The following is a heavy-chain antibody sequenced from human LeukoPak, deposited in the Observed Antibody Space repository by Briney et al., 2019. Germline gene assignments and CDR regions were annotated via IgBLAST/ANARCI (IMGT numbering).Heavy chain of an antibody. CDR3: ARIQSSRDYGMDV. CDR1: GFTFSSYS. V-gene: IGHV3-48*02. J-gene: IGHJ6*02. Sequence: GGSLRLSCAASGFTFSSYSMNWVRQAPGKGLEWVSYISSSSSTIYYADSVKGRFTISRDNAKNSLYLQMNSLRDGDTAVYYCARIQSSRDYGMDVWGQGTTVTVSS. CDR2: ISSSSSTI.